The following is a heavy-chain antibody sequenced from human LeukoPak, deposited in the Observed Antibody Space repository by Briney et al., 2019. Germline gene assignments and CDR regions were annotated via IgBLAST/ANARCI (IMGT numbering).Heavy chain of an antibody. Sequence: GGSLRLSCAASGFTFSSYGMHWVRQAPGKGLEWVAVIWYDGSNKYYADSVKGRFTISRDNSKNTLYLQMNSLRAEDTAVYYCAKSGSGWPDYWGQGTLATVSS. CDR1: GFTFSSYG. CDR2: IWYDGSNK. J-gene: IGHJ4*02. V-gene: IGHV3-33*06. CDR3: AKSGSGWPDY. D-gene: IGHD6-19*01.